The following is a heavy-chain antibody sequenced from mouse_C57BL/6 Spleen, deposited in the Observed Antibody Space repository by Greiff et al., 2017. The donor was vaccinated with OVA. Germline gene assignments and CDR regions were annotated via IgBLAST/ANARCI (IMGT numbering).Heavy chain of an antibody. CDR2: IYPGSGST. Sequence: VQLQQPGAELVKPGASVKMSCKASGYTFTSYWITWVQQRPGQGLEWIGDIYPGSGSTYYNDKFKSKVTLTGDTSSSTAYMQISSLTSEDSAVYCCARSMGGRYFDYWGQGTTLTVSS. V-gene: IGHV1-55*01. J-gene: IGHJ2*01. CDR3: ARSMGGRYFDY. CDR1: GYTFTSYW.